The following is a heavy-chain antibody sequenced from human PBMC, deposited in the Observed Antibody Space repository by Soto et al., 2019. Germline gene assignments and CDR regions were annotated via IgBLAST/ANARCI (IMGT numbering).Heavy chain of an antibody. CDR3: ARVSTSGWYYFDY. CDR1: GGTCSSSA. D-gene: IGHD6-19*01. J-gene: IGHJ4*02. V-gene: IGHV1-69*13. CDR2: IIPIFGTA. Sequence: SVRVSCKASGGTCSSSAISWARQAPGQGPEWMGGIIPIFGTANYAQKFQGRVTTTADESTSTAYMELSSLRYEDTAVYSCARVSTSGWYYFDYWGQGTLVTVSS.